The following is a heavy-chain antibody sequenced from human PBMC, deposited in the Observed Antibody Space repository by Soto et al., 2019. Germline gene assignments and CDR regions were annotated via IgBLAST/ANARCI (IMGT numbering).Heavy chain of an antibody. Sequence: PSETLSLTCTVSGGSISSGDYFWSWIRQSPGKGLEWIGYISSIGSTYYNPSLKSRVSVSRDTSKNQFSLKLSSVTTTDTAVYYCARGLVIRPYYYHGMDVWGQGTTVTSP. CDR1: GGSISSGDYF. V-gene: IGHV4-30-4*01. D-gene: IGHD3-9*01. CDR2: ISSIGST. J-gene: IGHJ6*02. CDR3: ARGLVIRPYYYHGMDV.